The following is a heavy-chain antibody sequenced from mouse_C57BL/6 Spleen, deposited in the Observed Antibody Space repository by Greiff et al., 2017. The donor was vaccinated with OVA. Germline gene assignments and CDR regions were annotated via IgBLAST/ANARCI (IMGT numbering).Heavy chain of an antibody. CDR1: GYTFTSYW. J-gene: IGHJ2*01. V-gene: IGHV1-69*01. CDR3: AKDGSLDY. Sequence: VQLQQPGAELVMPGASVKLSCKASGYTFTSYWVHWVKQRPGQGLEWIGEIDPSDSYTNYNQKFKGKSTLTVDKSSSTAYMQLSSLTSEDSAVYYCAKDGSLDYWGQGTTLTVSS. CDR2: IDPSDSYT. D-gene: IGHD2-3*01.